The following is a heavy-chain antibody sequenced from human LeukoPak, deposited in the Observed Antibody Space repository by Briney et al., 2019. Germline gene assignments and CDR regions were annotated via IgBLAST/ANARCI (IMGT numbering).Heavy chain of an antibody. CDR2: ITSSSRYT. CDR1: GFVFHDYN. CDR3: ARDADFYDNRGHQITQYYYDH. J-gene: IGHJ4*02. V-gene: IGHV3-21*06. Sequence: GRSLRLSCAASGFVFHDYNMNWVRQAPGRGLEWVSSITSSSRYTFYADSVKGRFTISRDNTRNSLFLQMDSLTSEDTAVYFCARDADFYDNRGHQITQYYYDHWGQGTLVTVSS. D-gene: IGHD3-22*01.